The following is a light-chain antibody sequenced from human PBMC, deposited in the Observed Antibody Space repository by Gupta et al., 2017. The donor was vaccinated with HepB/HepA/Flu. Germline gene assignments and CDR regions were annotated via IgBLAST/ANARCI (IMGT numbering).Light chain of an antibody. J-gene: IGLJ2*01. V-gene: IGLV1-44*01. CDR2: TNN. Sequence: QSVLTQPPSASGTPGQRVTISCSGSSSNIGSNTVNWYQQLPGTAPKLLIYTNNQRPSGVPDRFSGSKSGTSASLAINGLQSEDETDYYCATWDDSLSGVVFGGGTKLTVL. CDR3: ATWDDSLSGVV. CDR1: SSNIGSNT.